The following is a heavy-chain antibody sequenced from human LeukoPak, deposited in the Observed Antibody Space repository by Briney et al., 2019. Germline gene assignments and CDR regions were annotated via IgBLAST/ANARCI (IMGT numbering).Heavy chain of an antibody. V-gene: IGHV4-4*07. CDR1: GGSISSYY. CDR2: IYSSGST. D-gene: IGHD1-1*01. J-gene: IGHJ3*02. Sequence: SETLSLTCTVSGGSISSYYWTWIRQPAGKGLEWIGRIYSSGSTNYKPSPKSRVSMSVDTSKNQFSLKLSSVTAADTAVYYCAREDWKAFHAFDIWGQGTMVTVSS. CDR3: AREDWKAFHAFDI.